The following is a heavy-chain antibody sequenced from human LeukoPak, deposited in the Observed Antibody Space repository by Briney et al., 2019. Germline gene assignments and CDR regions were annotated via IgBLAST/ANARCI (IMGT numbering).Heavy chain of an antibody. J-gene: IGHJ3*02. CDR2: IYTRGST. CDR3: ARGRYCSADICSGGDAFDI. CDR1: GGSINNYY. V-gene: IGHV4-4*07. D-gene: IGHD2-15*01. Sequence: SETLSLTCTVSGGSINNYYWSWIRQPAGKGLEWIGRIYTRGSTNYNPSLKSRVTMSVDTSKNQFSLKLSSVTAADTAVYYCARGRYCSADICSGGDAFDIWGQGTMVSVSS.